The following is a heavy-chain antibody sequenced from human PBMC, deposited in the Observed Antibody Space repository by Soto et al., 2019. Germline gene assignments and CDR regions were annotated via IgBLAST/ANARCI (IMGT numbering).Heavy chain of an antibody. Sequence: GESLKISCETSRYTFTNYWISWVRQMPGKGLEWMGRIDPADSYINYSPYLQGHVTISVDKSLNTAYLQWNSRKASDTAIYYCAREYFSGSGSYSGDGLDVWGQGTAVTVSS. J-gene: IGHJ6*02. V-gene: IGHV5-10-1*01. D-gene: IGHD3-10*01. CDR2: IDPADSYI. CDR3: AREYFSGSGSYSGDGLDV. CDR1: RYTFTNYW.